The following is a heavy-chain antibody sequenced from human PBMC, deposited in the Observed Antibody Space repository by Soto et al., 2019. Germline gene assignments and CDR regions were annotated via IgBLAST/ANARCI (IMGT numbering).Heavy chain of an antibody. V-gene: IGHV4-34*01. D-gene: IGHD2-15*01. CDR3: ARGGDIVVVVAANGRGYFDY. CDR2: INHSGST. J-gene: IGHJ4*02. CDR1: GGSSSGYY. Sequence: PSETLSLTCAVYGGSSSGYYWSWIRQPPGKGLEWIGEINHSGSTNYNPSLKSRVTISVDTSKNQFSLKLSSVTAADTAVYYCARGGDIVVVVAANGRGYFDYWGQGTLVTVSS.